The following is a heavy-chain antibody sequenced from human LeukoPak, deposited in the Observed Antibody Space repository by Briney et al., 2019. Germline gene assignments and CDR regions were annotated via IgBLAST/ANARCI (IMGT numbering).Heavy chain of an antibody. V-gene: IGHV3-49*04. D-gene: IGHD3-3*01. CDR3: TRGTDYDFWSGSLDY. CDR2: IRSKAYGGTT. CDR1: GFTFGDYA. J-gene: IGHJ4*02. Sequence: GGSLRLSCTASGFTFGDYAMSWVRQAPGKGLEWVGFIRSKAYGGTTEYAASVKGRFTISRDDSKSIAYLQMNSLKTEDTAVYYCTRGTDYDFWSGSLDYWGQGTLVTVPS.